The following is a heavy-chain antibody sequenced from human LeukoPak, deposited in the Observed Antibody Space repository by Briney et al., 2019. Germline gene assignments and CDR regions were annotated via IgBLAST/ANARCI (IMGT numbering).Heavy chain of an antibody. D-gene: IGHD3-3*01. V-gene: IGHV3-7*01. CDR2: IKQDGSEK. Sequence: GGSLRLSCAASGFTFSSYWMSWVRQAPGKGLEWVANIKQDGSEKYYVDSVKGRFTISRDNAKNTLYLLMNSLRAEDTAVYYCARDSVEWYIFDYWGQGTLVTVSS. CDR3: ARDSVEWYIFDY. CDR1: GFTFSSYW. J-gene: IGHJ4*02.